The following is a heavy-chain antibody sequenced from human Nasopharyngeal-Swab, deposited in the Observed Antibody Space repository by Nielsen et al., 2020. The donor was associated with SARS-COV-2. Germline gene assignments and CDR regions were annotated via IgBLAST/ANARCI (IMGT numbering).Heavy chain of an antibody. CDR3: ARSPPYYYDSSGPWYFDL. D-gene: IGHD3-22*01. CDR2: IYPGDSDT. J-gene: IGHJ2*01. V-gene: IGHV5-51*01. Sequence: GESLKISCQGSGYSFTSYWIGWVRQMPGKGLEWMGIIYPGDSDTRYSPSFQGQVTISADKSISTAYLQWSSLKASDTAMYYCARSPPYYYDSSGPWYFDLWGRGTLVTVSS. CDR1: GYSFTSYW.